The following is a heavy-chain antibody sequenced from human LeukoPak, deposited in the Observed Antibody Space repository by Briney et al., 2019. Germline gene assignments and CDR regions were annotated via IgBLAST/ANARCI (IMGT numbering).Heavy chain of an antibody. V-gene: IGHV3-30-3*01. J-gene: IGHJ4*02. D-gene: IGHD6-6*01. CDR2: ISYDGSNK. CDR3: ARSGTFVSLDY. Sequence: PGGALRLSCAASGFTFSSYAMHWVRQAPGKGLEWVAVISYDGSNKYYADSVKGRFTISRDNSKNTLYLQMNSLRAEDTAVYYCARSGTFVSLDYWGQGTLVTLPS. CDR1: GFTFSSYA.